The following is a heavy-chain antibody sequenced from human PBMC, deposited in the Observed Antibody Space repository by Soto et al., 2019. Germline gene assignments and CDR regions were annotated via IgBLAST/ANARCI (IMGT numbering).Heavy chain of an antibody. Sequence: EVQLLESGGGLVQPGGSLRLSCAASGFTFSSYAMSWVRQAPGKGLEWVSAISGSGGSTYYADSVKGRFTISRDNSKNTLYLQMNRLGAEDTAVYYCAKLAPPAAKMGNAFDIWGQGTMVTVSS. J-gene: IGHJ3*02. D-gene: IGHD2-2*01. V-gene: IGHV3-23*01. CDR1: GFTFSSYA. CDR3: AKLAPPAAKMGNAFDI. CDR2: ISGSGGST.